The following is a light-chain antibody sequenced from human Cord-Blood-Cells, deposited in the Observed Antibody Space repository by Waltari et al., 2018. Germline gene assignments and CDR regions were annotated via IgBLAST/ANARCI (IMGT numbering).Light chain of an antibody. V-gene: IGLV2-14*03. CDR1: SSDGGGYTS. CDR3: SSYTSSSTWV. J-gene: IGLJ3*02. Sequence: QSAMTQPASVSGSPGQSITISCTGTSSDGGGYTSVSWYQQHPGKAPKLMIYDVSNRPSGVSNRFSGSKSGNTASLTISGLQAEDEADYYCSSYTSSSTWVFGGGTKLTVL. CDR2: DVS.